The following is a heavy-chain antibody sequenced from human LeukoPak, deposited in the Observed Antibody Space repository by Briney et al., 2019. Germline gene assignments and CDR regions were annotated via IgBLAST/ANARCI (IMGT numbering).Heavy chain of an antibody. Sequence: SETLSLTSTGPGGSINDYYWSWFRQSPGKGLDWIGYIYYTGRTKYNPSVQSRVTISVDTSKNQFSLNLRSVTSADMAVYFCTRVSIHGDSDYWGQGTLVTVSS. CDR3: TRVSIHGDSDY. V-gene: IGHV4-59*01. CDR1: GGSINDYY. CDR2: IYYTGRT. J-gene: IGHJ4*02.